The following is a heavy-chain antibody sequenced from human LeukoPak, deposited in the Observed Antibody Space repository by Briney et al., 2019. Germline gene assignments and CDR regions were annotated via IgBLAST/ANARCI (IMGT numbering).Heavy chain of an antibody. CDR3: AKGRRYSYGYAYYFDY. V-gene: IGHV3-23*01. CDR2: ISGSGGST. Sequence: GGSLRLSCAASGFTFSSYAMSWVRQATGKGLEWDSAISGSGGSTYYADSVKGRFTISRDNSKNTLYLQMNSLRAEDTAVYYCAKGRRYSYGYAYYFDYWGQGTLVTVSS. D-gene: IGHD5-18*01. J-gene: IGHJ4*02. CDR1: GFTFSSYA.